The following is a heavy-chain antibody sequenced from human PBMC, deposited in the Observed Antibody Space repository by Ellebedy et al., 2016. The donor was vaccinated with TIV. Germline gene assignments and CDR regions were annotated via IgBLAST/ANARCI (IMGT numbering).Heavy chain of an antibody. V-gene: IGHV3-23*01. CDR2: ISSTGSRT. CDR1: GFTFSRYA. D-gene: IGHD2-8*01. CDR3: ARGGNTNPIDP. J-gene: IGHJ5*02. Sequence: GESLKISCAASGFTFSRYAMSWVRQAPGKGLEWVSTISSTGSRTYYADSVEGRFTISRDNSKKTLYLQMNSLRAEDTAIYYCARGGNTNPIDPWGQGTLVTVSS.